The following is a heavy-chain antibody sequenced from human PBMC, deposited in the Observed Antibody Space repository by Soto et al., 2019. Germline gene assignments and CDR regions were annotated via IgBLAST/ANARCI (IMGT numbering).Heavy chain of an antibody. CDR3: ARRQGRLYYYYYGMDV. Sequence: PSETLSLTCTVSGDSITSSSHYWGWIRQPPGKGLEWIGSIYYSGSTYYNPSLKSRVTISVDTSKNQFSLKLSSVTAADTAVYYCARRQGRLYYYYYGMDVWGQGTTVTVSS. D-gene: IGHD2-15*01. V-gene: IGHV4-39*01. J-gene: IGHJ6*02. CDR1: GDSITSSSHY. CDR2: IYYSGST.